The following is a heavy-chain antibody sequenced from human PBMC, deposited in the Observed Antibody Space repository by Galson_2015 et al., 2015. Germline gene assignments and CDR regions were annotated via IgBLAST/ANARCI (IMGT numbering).Heavy chain of an antibody. Sequence: SLRLSCAASGFTVSDNYMSWVRQAPGKGLEWVSVIDRGGSTYYADSVKGRFTISRDNSKNTLYLQMSSLRVEDTAVYYCARGEYSSGWYRGWGQGTLVTVSS. CDR1: GFTVSDNY. D-gene: IGHD6-19*01. CDR2: IDRGGST. J-gene: IGHJ4*02. CDR3: ARGEYSSGWYRG. V-gene: IGHV3-53*01.